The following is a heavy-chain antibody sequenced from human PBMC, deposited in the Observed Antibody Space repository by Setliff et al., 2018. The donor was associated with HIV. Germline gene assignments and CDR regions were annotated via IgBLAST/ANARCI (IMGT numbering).Heavy chain of an antibody. V-gene: IGHV3-30*03. D-gene: IGHD5-12*01. J-gene: IGHJ4*02. CDR3: HSGYDTEEQSYFDY. CDR2: ISNDVSTT. CDR1: GFTFSYYG. Sequence: PGGSLRLSCAASGFTFSYYGMHRVRQAPGKGLEWVALISNDVSTTYYADSVKGRFTISRDNAKNTLYLQMNSLRAEDTGVYYCHSGYDTEEQSYFDYWGQGALVTVSS.